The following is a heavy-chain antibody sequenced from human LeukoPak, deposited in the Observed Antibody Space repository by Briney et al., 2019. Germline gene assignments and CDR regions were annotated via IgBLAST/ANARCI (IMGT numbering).Heavy chain of an antibody. CDR2: ISYDGNNE. D-gene: IGHD2-15*01. V-gene: IGHV3-30*18. Sequence: GGSLRLSCAASGFSFSTYGMHWVRQAPGEGLEWVAVISYDGNNENYVDSVKGRFTISRDNSKHTLYLQMNSLRAEDTAVYYCAKFPDIVVVGTFDYWGQGTLVTVSS. CDR1: GFSFSTYG. CDR3: AKFPDIVVVGTFDY. J-gene: IGHJ4*02.